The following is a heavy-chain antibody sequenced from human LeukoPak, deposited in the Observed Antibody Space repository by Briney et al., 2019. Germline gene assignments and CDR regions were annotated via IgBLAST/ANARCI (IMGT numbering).Heavy chain of an antibody. Sequence: GGSLRLSCAASGFTFSSYWMSWVRQAPGKGLEWVANINKDGGEKYYVDSVKGRFTISGDNAKNSLYLQMNSLRADDTAVYYCVKDSPPWYSGSPPAYWGQGTLVTVSS. CDR2: INKDGGEK. CDR1: GFTFSSYW. CDR3: VKDSPPWYSGSPPAY. D-gene: IGHD1-26*01. J-gene: IGHJ4*02. V-gene: IGHV3-7*03.